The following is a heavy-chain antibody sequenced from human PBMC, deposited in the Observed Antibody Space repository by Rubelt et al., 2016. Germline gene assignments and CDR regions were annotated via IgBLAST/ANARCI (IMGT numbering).Heavy chain of an antibody. CDR1: GGSISSSSYY. D-gene: IGHD6-6*01. V-gene: IGHV4-39*01. CDR2: IYYSGCT. J-gene: IGHJ4*02. CDR3: ARQRQVVRFDC. Sequence: QLQLQESGPGLVKPSETLSLTCTVSGGSISSSSYYWGWIRQPPGKGLEWIGSIYYSGCTYYNPSRMSRGTISVETSKKRFSLRLSAVSAADTAVYYCARQRQVVRFDCWGEGALVTVAS.